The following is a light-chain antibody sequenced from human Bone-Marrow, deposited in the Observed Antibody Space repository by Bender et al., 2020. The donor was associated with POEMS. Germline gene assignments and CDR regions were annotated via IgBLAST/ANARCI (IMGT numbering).Light chain of an antibody. J-gene: IGLJ3*02. V-gene: IGLV4-69*01. Sequence: QVVLTQLSSASASLGASVNVTCTLSSGHSSDAVAWHQQQPEKGPQHLMKVNNDGSHTKGAGIPDRFSGSSSGAERYLTIAGVQSDDEADYYCQTWGTDLVLFGGGTKLTVL. CDR2: VNNDGSH. CDR3: QTWGTDLVL. CDR1: SGHSSDA.